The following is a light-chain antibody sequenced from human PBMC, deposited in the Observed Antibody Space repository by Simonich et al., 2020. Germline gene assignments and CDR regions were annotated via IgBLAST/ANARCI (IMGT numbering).Light chain of an antibody. V-gene: IGLV2-23*01. CDR1: SSYVGSYNL. Sequence: QSALTQPASVSGSPGQSITISCTGTSSYVGSYNLVSWYQHHPGKAPKLMIYEGSKRPSGVSNRFSGSKSGNTASLTISGLQAEDEADYYCCSYAGSSTWVFGGGTKLIVL. CDR3: CSYAGSSTWV. CDR2: EGS. J-gene: IGLJ3*02.